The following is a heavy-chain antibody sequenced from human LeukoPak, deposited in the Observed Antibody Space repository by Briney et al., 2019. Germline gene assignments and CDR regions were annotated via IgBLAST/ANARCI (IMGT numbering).Heavy chain of an antibody. D-gene: IGHD1-26*01. V-gene: IGHV4-59*01. Sequence: SETLSLTCTVSGGSISSYYWSWIRQPPEKGLEWIGYIYYSGSTNYNPSLKSRVTISVDTSKNQFSLKLSSVTAADTAVYYCARKSRGYSGSYDYWGQGTLVTVSS. CDR3: ARKSRGYSGSYDY. J-gene: IGHJ4*02. CDR1: GGSISSYY. CDR2: IYYSGST.